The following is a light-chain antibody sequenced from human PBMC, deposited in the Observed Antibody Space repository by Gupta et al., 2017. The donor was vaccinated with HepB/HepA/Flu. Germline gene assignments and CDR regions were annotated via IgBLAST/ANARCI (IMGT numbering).Light chain of an antibody. V-gene: IGLV2-11*02. Sequence: QSALPQPLSVSRSPGASVTLSCTGTSSDVGEDNYVSCYQQNPGKAPKLIINDVTKRPSGGPDRCSCAKYGSTASPIITGRQAEDEADDYCCSYADSQTFPDVFGTGTKVTVL. CDR1: SSDVGEDNY. CDR3: CSYADSQTFPDV. CDR2: DVT. J-gene: IGLJ1*01.